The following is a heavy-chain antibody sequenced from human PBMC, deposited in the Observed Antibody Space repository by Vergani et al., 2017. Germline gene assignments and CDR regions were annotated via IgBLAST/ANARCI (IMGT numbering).Heavy chain of an antibody. Sequence: EVQLVESGGGLVQPGRSLRLSCAASGFTFDDYAMHWVRQAPGKGLEWVSGISWNSGSIGYADSVKGRFTISRDNAKNSLYLDMSSLRAEDTAVYYCVGDVRVSRTWGQGTLVAVSS. V-gene: IGHV3-9*01. CDR2: ISWNSGSI. D-gene: IGHD2-8*02. CDR3: VGDVRVSRT. J-gene: IGHJ3*01. CDR1: GFTFDDYA.